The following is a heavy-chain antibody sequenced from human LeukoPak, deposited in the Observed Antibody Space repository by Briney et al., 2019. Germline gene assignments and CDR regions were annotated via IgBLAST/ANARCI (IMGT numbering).Heavy chain of an antibody. CDR3: ARRFRGGIDY. D-gene: IGHD3-10*01. V-gene: IGHV4-59*08. J-gene: IGHJ4*02. CDR2: IYYSGST. Sequence: SETLSLTCTVSGGSISSYYWSWIRQPPGKGLEWIGYIYYSGSTNYNPSLKSRVTISVDTSKNQFSLKLSSVAAADTVVYYCARRFRGGIDYWGQGTLVTVSS. CDR1: GGSISSYY.